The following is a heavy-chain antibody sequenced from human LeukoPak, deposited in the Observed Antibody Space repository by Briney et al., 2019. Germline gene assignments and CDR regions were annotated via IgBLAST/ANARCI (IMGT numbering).Heavy chain of an antibody. Sequence: VASVKVSCXASGGTFSIYAISWVRQAPGQGLEWMGGIIPIFGTANYAQKFQGRVTITADESTSAAYMELSSLRSEDTAVYYCARGELPYYYDSSGYYALNYWGQGTLVTVSS. CDR1: GGTFSIYA. CDR2: IIPIFGTA. CDR3: ARGELPYYYDSSGYYALNY. J-gene: IGHJ4*02. D-gene: IGHD3-22*01. V-gene: IGHV1-69*13.